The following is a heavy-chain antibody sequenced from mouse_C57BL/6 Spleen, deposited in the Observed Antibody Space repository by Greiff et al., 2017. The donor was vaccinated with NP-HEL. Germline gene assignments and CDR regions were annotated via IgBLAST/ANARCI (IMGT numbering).Heavy chain of an antibody. V-gene: IGHV1-64*01. CDR3: ARGAIVATWAY. Sequence: QVQLQQPGAELVKPGASVKLSCKASGYTFTSYWMHWVKQRPGQGLEWIGMIHPNSGSTNYNEKFKGKATLTVDKSSSTAYMQLSSLTSEDSAVYYCARGAIVATWAYWGQGTTLTVSS. J-gene: IGHJ2*01. D-gene: IGHD1-1*01. CDR1: GYTFTSYW. CDR2: IHPNSGST.